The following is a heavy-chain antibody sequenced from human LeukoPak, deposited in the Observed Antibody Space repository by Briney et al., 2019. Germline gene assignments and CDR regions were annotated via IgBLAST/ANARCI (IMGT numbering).Heavy chain of an antibody. CDR1: GFTFSSYN. D-gene: IGHD6-13*01. V-gene: IGHV3-21*01. CDR2: ISGSAGYI. Sequence: GSLRLSCAASGFTFSSYNMNWVRQAPGKGLEWLSCISGSAGYISSADSVKGRFTISRDNAKKSLYLQMNSLRAEDTAVYYCASWQQLDTYNWFDPWGQGTLVTVSS. CDR3: ASWQQLDTYNWFDP. J-gene: IGHJ5*02.